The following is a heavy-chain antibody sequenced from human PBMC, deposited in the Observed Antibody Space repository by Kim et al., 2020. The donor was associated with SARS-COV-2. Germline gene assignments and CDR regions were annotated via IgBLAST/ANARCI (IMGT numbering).Heavy chain of an antibody. CDR1: GFTFSSYA. Sequence: GGSLRLSCAASGFTFSSYAMHWVRQAPGKGLEYVSAISSNGGSTYYANSVKGRFTISRDNSKNTLYLQMGSLRAEDMAVYYCAREMGVPAGPFFDYWGQG. V-gene: IGHV3-64*01. CDR3: AREMGVPAGPFFDY. J-gene: IGHJ4*02. D-gene: IGHD3-16*01. CDR2: ISSNGGST.